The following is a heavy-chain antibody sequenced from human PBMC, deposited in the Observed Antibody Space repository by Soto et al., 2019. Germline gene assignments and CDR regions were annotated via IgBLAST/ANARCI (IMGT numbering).Heavy chain of an antibody. V-gene: IGHV1-3*01. CDR2: INAGNGNT. D-gene: IGHD3-9*01. J-gene: IGHJ5*02. Sequence: ASVKVSCKASGYTFTSYAMHWVRQAPGQGLEWMGWINAGNGNTKYSQKFQGRVTITRDTSASTAYMELSSLRSEDAAVYYCARDHSEGYDILTGYRGFDPWGQGTLVTVSS. CDR3: ARDHSEGYDILTGYRGFDP. CDR1: GYTFTSYA.